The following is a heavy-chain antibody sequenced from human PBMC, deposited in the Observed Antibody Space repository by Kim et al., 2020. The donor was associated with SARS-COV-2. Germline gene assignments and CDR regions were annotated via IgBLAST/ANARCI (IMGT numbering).Heavy chain of an antibody. D-gene: IGHD3-22*01. Sequence: GESLKISCKGSGYSFTSYWIGWVRQMPGKGLEWMGIIYPGDSDTRYSPSFQGQVTISADKSISTAYLQWSSLKASDTAMYYCARQMSYYDSSGYYGKHSNWFDPWGQGTLVTVSS. J-gene: IGHJ5*02. CDR3: ARQMSYYDSSGYYGKHSNWFDP. CDR1: GYSFTSYW. CDR2: IYPGDSDT. V-gene: IGHV5-51*01.